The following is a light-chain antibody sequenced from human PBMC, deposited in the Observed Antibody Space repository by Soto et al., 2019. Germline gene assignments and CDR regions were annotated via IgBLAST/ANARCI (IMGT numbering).Light chain of an antibody. Sequence: EIVLTQSPGTLSLSPGERATLSCRASQSVSSSYLAWYQQNPGQAPRLLIYGASSRATGIPDRFSCSGSGTXXTXTXXXXXXXDXAVYYCQQYGSSPYTFGQGTKLEIK. J-gene: IGKJ2*01. CDR3: QQYGSSPYT. V-gene: IGKV3-20*01. CDR1: QSVSSSY. CDR2: GAS.